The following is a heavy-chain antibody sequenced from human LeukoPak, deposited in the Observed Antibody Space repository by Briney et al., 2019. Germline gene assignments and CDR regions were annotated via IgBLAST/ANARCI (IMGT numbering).Heavy chain of an antibody. J-gene: IGHJ4*02. CDR3: TKDGGSSPYYFDY. CDR1: GFTFSSYA. D-gene: IGHD1-26*01. Sequence: GGSLRLSCAASGFTFSSYAMSWVRQAPGKGLEWVSAISGSGGSTYYADSVKGRFTISRDNSKNTLYVQMNSLRAEDTAVYYCTKDGGSSPYYFDYWGQGTLVTVSS. V-gene: IGHV3-23*01. CDR2: ISGSGGST.